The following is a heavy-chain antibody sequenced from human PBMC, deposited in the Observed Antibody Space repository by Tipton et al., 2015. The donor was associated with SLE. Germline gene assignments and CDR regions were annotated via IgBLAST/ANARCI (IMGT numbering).Heavy chain of an antibody. CDR3: ATPDYDSSGYYFHDAFDI. V-gene: IGHV4-39*01. Sequence: TLSLTCTVSGGSISSSSYYWGWIRQPPGKGLEWIGSIYYSGSTYYNPSLKSRVTISVDTSKNQFSLKLSSVTAADTALYYCATPDYDSSGYYFHDAFDIWGQGTMVTVSS. J-gene: IGHJ3*02. D-gene: IGHD3-22*01. CDR1: GGSISSSSYY. CDR2: IYYSGST.